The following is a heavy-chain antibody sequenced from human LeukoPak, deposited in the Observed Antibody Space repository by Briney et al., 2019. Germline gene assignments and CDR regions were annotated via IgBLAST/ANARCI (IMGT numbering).Heavy chain of an antibody. Sequence: ASVKVSCKASGYTFTGYYMHWVRQAPRQGLEWMGWINPNSGGANYAQKFQGRVTMTRDTSISTAYMEVSRLRSDDTAVYYCATHRSSWYFDYWGQGTLVTVSS. CDR2: INPNSGGA. CDR1: GYTFTGYY. D-gene: IGHD6-13*01. CDR3: ATHRSSWYFDY. J-gene: IGHJ4*02. V-gene: IGHV1-2*02.